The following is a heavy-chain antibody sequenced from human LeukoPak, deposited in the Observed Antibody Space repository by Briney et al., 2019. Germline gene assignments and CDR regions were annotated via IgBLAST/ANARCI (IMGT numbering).Heavy chain of an antibody. V-gene: IGHV3-30-3*01. D-gene: IGHD1-20*01. CDR2: ISYDGSNK. CDR3: ATDYNWAYLDY. J-gene: IGHJ4*02. CDR1: GFTFSSYA. Sequence: GGSLRLSCAASGFTFSSYAMHWVRQAPGKGLEWVAVISYDGSNKYYADSVKGRFTISRDNSKNTLYLQMNSLRAEDTAVYYCATDYNWAYLDYWGQGTLVTVSS.